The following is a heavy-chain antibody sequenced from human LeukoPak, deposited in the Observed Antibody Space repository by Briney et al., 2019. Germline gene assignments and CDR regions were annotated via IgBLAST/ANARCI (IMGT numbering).Heavy chain of an antibody. J-gene: IGHJ5*02. Sequence: SQTLSLTCTVSGGSISSGSYYWSWIRQPAGKGLEWIGRIYTSGSTNYNPSLKSRVTISVDTSKNQFSLKLSSVTAADTAVYYCARTRIAGSSRWFDPWGQGTLVTVSS. CDR1: GGSISSGSYY. V-gene: IGHV4-61*02. CDR2: IYTSGST. D-gene: IGHD1-14*01. CDR3: ARTRIAGSSRWFDP.